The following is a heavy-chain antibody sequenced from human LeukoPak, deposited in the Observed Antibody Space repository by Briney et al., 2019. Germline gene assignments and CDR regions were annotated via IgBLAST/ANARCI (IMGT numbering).Heavy chain of an antibody. CDR2: IFSDNT. V-gene: IGHV3-53*01. CDR1: GFTVSSNS. J-gene: IGHJ4*02. D-gene: IGHD4/OR15-4a*01. Sequence: GGSLRLSCTVSGFTVSSNSMSWVRQAPGKGLEWVSFIFSDNTHYSDSVKGRFTISRDNSKNTLYLQMNSLRAEDTAVYYCARRAGAYSHPYDYWGQGTLVTVSS. CDR3: ARRAGAYSHPYDY.